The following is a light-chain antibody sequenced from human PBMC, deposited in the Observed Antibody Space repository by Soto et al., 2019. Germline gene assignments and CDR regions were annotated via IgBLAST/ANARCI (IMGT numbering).Light chain of an antibody. J-gene: IGKJ1*01. V-gene: IGKV1-5*03. CDR1: QSISSW. Sequence: DTQMTQSPSTLSASVGDRVTITCRASQSISSWLAWYQQKPGKAPNLLVFKASTLESGVTSRFSDSGSGTEFTLTISSLQPDDFATYYCQQYNSYPWSFGQGTKVEIK. CDR2: KAS. CDR3: QQYNSYPWS.